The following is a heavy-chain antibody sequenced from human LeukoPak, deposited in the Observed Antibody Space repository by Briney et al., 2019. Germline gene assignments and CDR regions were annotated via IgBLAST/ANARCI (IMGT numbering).Heavy chain of an antibody. CDR1: GFTVSSNY. V-gene: IGHV3-66*01. J-gene: IGHJ4*02. CDR2: IYSGGST. D-gene: IGHD6-19*01. Sequence: PGGSLRLSCAASGFTVSSNYMSWARQAPGKGLEWVSIIYSGGSTYYADSVKGRFTISRDNSKNTLYLQMNSLRAEDTAVYYCARASSSGWRGNLDYWGQGTLVTVSS. CDR3: ARASSSGWRGNLDY.